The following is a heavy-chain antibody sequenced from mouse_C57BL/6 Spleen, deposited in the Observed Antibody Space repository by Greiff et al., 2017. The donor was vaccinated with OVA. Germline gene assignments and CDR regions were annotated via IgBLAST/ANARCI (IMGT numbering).Heavy chain of an antibody. J-gene: IGHJ1*03. CDR2: IWRGGST. CDR1: GFSLTSYG. Sequence: VQVVESGPGLVQPSQSLSITCTVSGFSLTSYGVHWVRQSPGKGLEWLGVIWRGGSTDYNAAFMSRLSITKDNSKSQVFFKMNSLQADDTAIYYCAKNGNFIYGNPYWYFDVWGTGTTVTVSS. D-gene: IGHD2-1*01. CDR3: AKNGNFIYGNPYWYFDV. V-gene: IGHV2-5*01.